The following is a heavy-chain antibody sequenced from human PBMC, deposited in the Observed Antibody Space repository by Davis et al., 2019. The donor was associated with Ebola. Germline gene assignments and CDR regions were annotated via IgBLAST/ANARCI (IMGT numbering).Heavy chain of an antibody. J-gene: IGHJ4*02. CDR2: ISAYNGNT. CDR1: GYTFTSYG. V-gene: IGHV1-18*01. D-gene: IGHD5-24*01. Sequence: ASVKVSCKASGYTFTSYGISWVRQAPGQGLEWMGWISAYNGNTNYAQKLQGRVTMTTDTSTSTAYMELRSLRSDDTAVYYCARVRGRWLQSLYYFDYWGQGTLVTVSS. CDR3: ARVRGRWLQSLYYFDY.